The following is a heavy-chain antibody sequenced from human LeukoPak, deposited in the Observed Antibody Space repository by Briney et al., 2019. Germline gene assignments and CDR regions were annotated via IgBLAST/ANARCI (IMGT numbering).Heavy chain of an antibody. D-gene: IGHD5-12*01. CDR1: GFTFSSYA. CDR3: AKDPRVATIEIFDY. Sequence: GGSLRLSCAPSGFTFSSYAMSWVRQAPGKGLEWVSAISGGGGVTYYADSVEGRFTISRDNSKNTLYLQMNSLRAEDTAVYYCAKDPRVATIEIFDYWGQGTLVTVSS. V-gene: IGHV3-23*01. J-gene: IGHJ4*02. CDR2: ISGGGGVT.